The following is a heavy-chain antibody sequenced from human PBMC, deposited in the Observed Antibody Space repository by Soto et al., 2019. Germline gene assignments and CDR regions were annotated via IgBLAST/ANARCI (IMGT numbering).Heavy chain of an antibody. CDR1: GFTFSSYA. D-gene: IGHD7-27*01. CDR2: ISYDGSNK. Sequence: QVQLVESGGGVVQPGRSLRLSCAASGFTFSSYAMHWVRQAPGKGLEWVAVISYDGSNKYYADSVKGRFTISRDNSKNTLYLQMNSLRAEDTAVYYCARPNRHDYYYGMDVWGQGTTVTVSS. V-gene: IGHV3-30-3*01. J-gene: IGHJ6*02. CDR3: ARPNRHDYYYGMDV.